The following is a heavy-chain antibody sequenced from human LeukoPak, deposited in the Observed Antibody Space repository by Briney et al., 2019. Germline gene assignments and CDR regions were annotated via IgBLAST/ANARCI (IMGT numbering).Heavy chain of an antibody. CDR2: ISSSGSTI. CDR3: ARDRYSGSYPLDY. CDR1: GFTFSDYY. D-gene: IGHD1-26*01. Sequence: PGGSLRLSCAASGFTFSDYYMSWIRQAPGKGLEWVSYISSSGSTIYYADSVKGRFTISRDNAKNSLYLQMNSLRAEDTAVYYCARDRYSGSYPLDYWGQGTLVTVSS. V-gene: IGHV3-11*01. J-gene: IGHJ4*02.